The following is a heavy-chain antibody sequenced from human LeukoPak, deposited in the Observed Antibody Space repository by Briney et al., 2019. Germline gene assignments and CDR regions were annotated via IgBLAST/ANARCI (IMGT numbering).Heavy chain of an antibody. CDR2: INPSGGST. CDR3: ARTTVTTYFDY. D-gene: IGHD4-17*01. CDR1: GYTFTRYD. V-gene: IGHV1-46*01. Sequence: ASVKVSCKTSGYTFTRYDIHWVRQAPGQGLEWMGIINPSGGSTTYAQKFQGRITMTRDTSTSTVYMDLSSLRPEDTAAYYCARTTVTTYFDYWGQGTLVTVS. J-gene: IGHJ4*02.